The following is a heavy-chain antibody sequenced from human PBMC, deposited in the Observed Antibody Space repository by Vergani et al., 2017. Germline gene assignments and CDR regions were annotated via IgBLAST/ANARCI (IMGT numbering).Heavy chain of an antibody. V-gene: IGHV3-64*01. CDR1: GFTFSSYA. CDR3: ARVSRELFDY. CDR2: ISSNGGST. Sequence: EVQLVESGGGLVQPGGSLRLSCAASGFTFSSYAMHWVRQAPGKGLEYVSAISSNGGSTYYANSVKGRFTISRDNSKNTLYLQMGSLRAEDMAVYYCARVSRELFDYWGQGTLVTVSS. D-gene: IGHD1-26*01. J-gene: IGHJ4*02.